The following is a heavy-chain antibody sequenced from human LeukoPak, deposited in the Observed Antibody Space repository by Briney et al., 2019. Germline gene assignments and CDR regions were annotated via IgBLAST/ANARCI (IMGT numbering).Heavy chain of an antibody. D-gene: IGHD5-24*01. CDR3: AKGGYTSYYDY. J-gene: IGHJ4*02. CDR2: LSDSGGST. V-gene: IGHV3-23*01. CDR1: GFTFSSYA. Sequence: KSGGSLRLSCAASGFTFSSYAMSWVRQAPGKGLEWVSALSDSGGSTYYADSVKGRFTISRDNSKNTLYLQMNSLRADDTAVYYCAKGGYTSYYDYWGQGTLVTVSS.